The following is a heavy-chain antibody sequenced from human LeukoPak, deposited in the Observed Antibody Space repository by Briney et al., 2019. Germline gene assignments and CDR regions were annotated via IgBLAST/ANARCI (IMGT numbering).Heavy chain of an antibody. CDR2: INYSGTT. V-gene: IGHV4-39*01. Sequence: SETLSLTCTVSSGSFSSSSYFCGWIRQPPGMGLEWIATINYSGTTYYNPSLKSRVTTSVDTSRNQFSLKLNSVTAADKAVYYCARLRGGVQLWGDWGQGALVTVSS. J-gene: IGHJ4*01. D-gene: IGHD1-1*01. CDR3: ARLRGGVQLWGD. CDR1: SGSFSSSSYF.